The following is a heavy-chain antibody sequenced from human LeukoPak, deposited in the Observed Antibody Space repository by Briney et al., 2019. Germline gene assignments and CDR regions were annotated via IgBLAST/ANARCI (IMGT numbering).Heavy chain of an antibody. CDR2: ISYDESNK. CDR3: AKAGGDV. Sequence: GGSLRLSCAASGFTPSSYGMHWIRQAPGMGLEWMAVISYDESNKYYADSVKGRFTISRDNSKNTLYLQMNSLRAEDTAVYYCAKAGGDVWGQGTTVTVSS. CDR1: GFTPSSYG. J-gene: IGHJ6*02. V-gene: IGHV3-30-3*01. D-gene: IGHD4-23*01.